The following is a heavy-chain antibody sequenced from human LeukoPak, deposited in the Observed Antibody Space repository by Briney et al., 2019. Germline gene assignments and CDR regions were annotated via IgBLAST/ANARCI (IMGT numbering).Heavy chain of an antibody. CDR3: AKIVVAGTHYFDS. J-gene: IGHJ4*02. D-gene: IGHD6-19*01. Sequence: GVSLRLSCAASGFIFSNCGMHWVRQAPGKGLEWVAVISTDGSQKFYSDSVKGRFTVSRDNAKNTLSLQMSSLRPEDTAVYYCAKIVVAGTHYFDSWGQGTLVTVSP. CDR1: GFIFSNCG. CDR2: ISTDGSQK. V-gene: IGHV3-30*18.